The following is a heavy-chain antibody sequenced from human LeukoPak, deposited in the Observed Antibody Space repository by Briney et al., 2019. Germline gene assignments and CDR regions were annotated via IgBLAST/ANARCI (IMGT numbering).Heavy chain of an antibody. D-gene: IGHD6-13*01. CDR3: ASSSSLTDAFDI. CDR1: GFTFSSYS. CDR2: ISSSSSYI. V-gene: IGHV3-21*01. Sequence: GGSLRLSCAASGFTFSSYSMNWVRQAPGKGLEWVSSISSSSSYIYYADSVKGRFTISRDNAKNSLYLQMNSLRAEDTAVYYCASSSSLTDAFDIWGQGTMVTVSS. J-gene: IGHJ3*02.